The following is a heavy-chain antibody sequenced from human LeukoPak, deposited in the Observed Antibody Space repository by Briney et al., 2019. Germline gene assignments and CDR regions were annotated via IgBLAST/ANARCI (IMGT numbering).Heavy chain of an antibody. CDR2: IYHSGST. J-gene: IGHJ4*02. D-gene: IGHD2-15*01. CDR3: ARDSTALGGYYFDY. Sequence: PSETLSLTCTVSGDSISSGYYWGWIRQPPGKGLEWIGSIYHSGSTYDNPSLKSRVTISVDTSKNQFSLKLSSVTAADTAVYYCARDSTALGGYYFDYWGQGTLATVSS. CDR1: GDSISSGYY. V-gene: IGHV4-38-2*02.